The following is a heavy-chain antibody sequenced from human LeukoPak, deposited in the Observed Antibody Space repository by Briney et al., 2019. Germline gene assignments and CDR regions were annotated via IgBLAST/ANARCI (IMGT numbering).Heavy chain of an antibody. CDR2: INHSGST. CDR3: ARGLGRWLQSYYFDY. J-gene: IGHJ4*02. D-gene: IGHD5-24*01. CDR1: GGSCRGYY. V-gene: IGHV4-34*01. Sequence: KRSENLFVTCGNCGGSCRGYYWSGSRQPPGKGLEWIGEINHSGSTNYNPSLKSRVTISVDTSKNQFSLKLSSVTAADTAVYYCARGLGRWLQSYYFDYWGQGTLVTVSS.